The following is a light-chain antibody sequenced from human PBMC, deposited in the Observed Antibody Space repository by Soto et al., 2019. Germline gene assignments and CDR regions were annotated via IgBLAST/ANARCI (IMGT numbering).Light chain of an antibody. Sequence: QSVLTQPRSVSGSPGQSVTISCTGTSSDVGGYNYVSWYQQHPGKAPKLMIYDVSKRPSGVPDRFSGSKSGNTASLTISGLQDEDEADYYCCSDAGSYVFGTGTKLTVL. CDR3: CSDAGSYV. V-gene: IGLV2-11*01. CDR2: DVS. CDR1: SSDVGGYNY. J-gene: IGLJ1*01.